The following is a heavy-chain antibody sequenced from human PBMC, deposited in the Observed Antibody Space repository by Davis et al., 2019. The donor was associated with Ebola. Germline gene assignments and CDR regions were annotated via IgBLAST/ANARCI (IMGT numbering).Heavy chain of an antibody. CDR2: MYNSGSG. CDR3: ARDRSRGGILTSRQSPDYYYYGMDV. D-gene: IGHD3-9*01. Sequence: SETLSLTCTVSGGSLFSDTYYWSWIRQPPGKGLEWIGYMYNSGSGNYNPSLKSRVSMSVDTSKKQVSLKLSSVTAADTAAYYCARDRSRGGILTSRQSPDYYYYGMDVWGKGTTVIVSS. V-gene: IGHV4-61*01. J-gene: IGHJ6*04. CDR1: GGSLFSDTYY.